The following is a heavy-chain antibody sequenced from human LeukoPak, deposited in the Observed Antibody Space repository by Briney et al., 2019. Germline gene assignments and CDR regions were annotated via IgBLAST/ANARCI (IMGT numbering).Heavy chain of an antibody. V-gene: IGHV5-51*01. D-gene: IGHD4-11*01. J-gene: IGHJ4*02. Sequence: GESLKISCQGSGYIFSTYWIGWVRQMPGRGLEWMAVIYPGDSRTRYNPSFQGQVTISADKSISTAYLQWSSLKASDTAMYYCARQNSNYDYWGQGTLVTVSS. CDR2: IYPGDSRT. CDR1: GYIFSTYW. CDR3: ARQNSNYDY.